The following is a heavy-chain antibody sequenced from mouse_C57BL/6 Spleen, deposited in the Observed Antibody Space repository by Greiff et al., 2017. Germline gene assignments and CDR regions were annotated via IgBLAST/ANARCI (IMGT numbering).Heavy chain of an antibody. CDR2: IWTGGGT. CDR1: GFSLTSYA. Sequence: VQLKESGPGLVAPSQSLSITCTVSGFSLTSYAISWVRQPPGKGLEWLGVIWTGGGTNYNSALKSRLSISKDNSKSQVFLKMNSLQTDDTARYYCARNCADYYGSSYEYFDVWGTGTTVTVSS. J-gene: IGHJ1*03. V-gene: IGHV2-9-1*01. CDR3: ARNCADYYGSSYEYFDV. D-gene: IGHD1-1*01.